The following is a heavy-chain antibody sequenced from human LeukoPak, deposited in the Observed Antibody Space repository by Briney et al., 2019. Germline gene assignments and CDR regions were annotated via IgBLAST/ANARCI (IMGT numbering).Heavy chain of an antibody. CDR1: GGSISSYF. D-gene: IGHD5-18*01. CDR2: MYTSGST. J-gene: IGHJ4*02. V-gene: IGHV4-4*07. CDR3: AGSGYSYGNSFDH. Sequence: SETLSLTCTVSGGSISSYFWSWIRQPAGKGLEWIGRMYTSGSTNYNPSLKSRVTMSADTSKNQFSLKMSSVTAADTAVYYCAGSGYSYGNSFDHWGQGTLVTVSS.